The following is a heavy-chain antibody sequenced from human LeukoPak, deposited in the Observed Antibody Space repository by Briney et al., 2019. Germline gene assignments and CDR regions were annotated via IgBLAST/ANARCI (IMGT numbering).Heavy chain of an antibody. D-gene: IGHD3-9*01. CDR3: TRDFDAATGY. CDR2: ISPDGSAT. V-gene: IGHV3-74*01. CDR1: GFTFSTYW. Sequence: GGSLRLSGGASGFTFSTYWMHGVRQAPGKGRVWVSRISPDGSATGYADSVRGRFTISRDNAKNTLYLQMNSLRAEDTAVYYCTRDFDAATGYWGQGTLVTVSS. J-gene: IGHJ4*02.